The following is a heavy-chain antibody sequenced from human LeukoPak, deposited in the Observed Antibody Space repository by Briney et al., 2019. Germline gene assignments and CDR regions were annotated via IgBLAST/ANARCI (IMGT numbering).Heavy chain of an antibody. CDR3: ARMKGGLRFWYYYYGMDV. J-gene: IGHJ6*04. CDR2: SYCSGST. CDR1: GGSVSSGSYY. Sequence: SETLALTCTGSGGSVSSGSYYWSWLRQPPGKGLEWIGYSYCSGSTNYNPPLKSRVTISVDTSKNQFSLKMSTVTAADTAVYYCARMKGGLRFWYYYYGMDVWGKGTTVTVSS. V-gene: IGHV4-61*01. D-gene: IGHD5-12*01.